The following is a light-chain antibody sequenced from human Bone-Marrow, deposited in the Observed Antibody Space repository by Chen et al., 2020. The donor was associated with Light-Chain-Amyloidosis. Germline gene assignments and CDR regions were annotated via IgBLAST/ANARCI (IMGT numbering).Light chain of an antibody. Sequence: SYELTQPPSVSVSPGQTARITCSGDDLPTKYAYWYQQKQGQAPVLVIQRDTERTSGISERFSGSSSGTTATLTISGVQAEDEADYHCQSADSSGTYEVIFGGGTKLTVL. V-gene: IGLV3-25*03. J-gene: IGLJ2*01. CDR1: DLPTKY. CDR2: RDT. CDR3: QSADSSGTYEVI.